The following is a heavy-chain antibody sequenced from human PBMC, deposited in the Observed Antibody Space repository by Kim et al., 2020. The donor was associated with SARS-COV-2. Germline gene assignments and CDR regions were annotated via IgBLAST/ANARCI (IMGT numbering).Heavy chain of an antibody. J-gene: IGHJ6*02. D-gene: IGHD3-10*01. CDR2: ISYDGNNK. CDR3: AKDRYYGSGSPHYHYYGMDV. Sequence: GGSLRLSCAASGFTFSSYGMHWVRQTPGKGLEWVTVISYDGNNKHYADSVKGRFTISRDNSKNTLYLQMDSLRAEDTGVYYCAKDRYYGSGSPHYHYYGMDVWGQGTTVTVSS. V-gene: IGHV3-30*18. CDR1: GFTFSSYG.